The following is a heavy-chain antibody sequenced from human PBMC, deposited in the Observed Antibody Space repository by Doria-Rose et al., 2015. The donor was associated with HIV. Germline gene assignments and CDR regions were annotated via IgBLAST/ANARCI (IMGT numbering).Heavy chain of an antibody. J-gene: IGHJ6*02. Sequence: QVQLQESDAGLVKPSETLSLTCAVFGGSLSGYYWSWIRQPPGKGLEWIGEINHSGSTNYKTSLKSRVTISLDTSKNLFSLKLSSVTAADTAVYYCARGLLRGGWNDVDYYYGMDVWGQGTTVTVSS. V-gene: IGHV4-34*01. D-gene: IGHD1-1*01. CDR2: INHSGST. CDR1: GGSLSGYY. CDR3: ARGLLRGGWNDVDYYYGMDV.